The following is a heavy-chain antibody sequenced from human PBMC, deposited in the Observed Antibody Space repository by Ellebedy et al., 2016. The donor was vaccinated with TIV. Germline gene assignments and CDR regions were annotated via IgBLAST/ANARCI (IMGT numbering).Heavy chain of an antibody. V-gene: IGHV1-18*04. Sequence: ASVKVSCKASGYTFTGYYMHWVRQAPGQGLEWMGWISAYNGNTNYAQKLQGRVTITTDTSTSTAYMELRSLRSDDTAVYYCARGVGISYDSSGYYGYWGQGTLVTVSS. CDR1: GYTFTGYY. D-gene: IGHD3-22*01. CDR3: ARGVGISYDSSGYYGY. CDR2: ISAYNGNT. J-gene: IGHJ4*02.